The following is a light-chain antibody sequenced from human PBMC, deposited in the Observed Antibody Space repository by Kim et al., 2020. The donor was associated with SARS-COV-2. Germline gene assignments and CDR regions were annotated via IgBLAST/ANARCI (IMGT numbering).Light chain of an antibody. CDR3: QAWDGSTVV. Sequence: VSPEQTASITCSGDKLGAEYAGWYQQKPGQSPGLVIYQDSKRPSGIPERFSGSNSGNTATLTISGTQAMDEADYYCQAWDGSTVVFGGGTQLTVL. J-gene: IGLJ2*01. CDR2: QDS. V-gene: IGLV3-1*01. CDR1: KLGAEY.